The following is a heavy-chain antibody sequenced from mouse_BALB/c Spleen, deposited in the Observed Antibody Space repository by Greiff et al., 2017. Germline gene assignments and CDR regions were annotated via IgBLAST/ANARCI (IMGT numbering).Heavy chain of an antibody. D-gene: IGHD1-2*01. Sequence: EVKLVESGGGLVQPGGSRKLSCAASGFTFSSFGMHWVRQAPEKGLEWVAYISSGSSTIYYADTVKGRFTISRDNPKNTLFLQMTSLRSEDTAMYYCARGLRLYYAMDYWGQGTSVTVSS. CDR3: ARGLRLYYAMDY. V-gene: IGHV5-17*02. J-gene: IGHJ4*01. CDR1: GFTFSSFG. CDR2: ISSGSSTI.